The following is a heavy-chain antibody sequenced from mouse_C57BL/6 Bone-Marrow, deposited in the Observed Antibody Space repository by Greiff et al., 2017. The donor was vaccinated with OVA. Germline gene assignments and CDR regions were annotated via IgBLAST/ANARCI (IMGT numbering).Heavy chain of an antibody. CDR1: GYTFTSYW. V-gene: IGHV1-7*01. Sequence: QVHVKQSGAELAKPGASVKLSCKASGYTFTSYWMHWVKQRPGQGLEWIGYINPSSGYTKYNQKFKDKATLTADKSSSTAYMQLSSLTYEDSAVYYCAREGWLLVWYFDVWGTGTTVTVSS. CDR2: INPSSGYT. J-gene: IGHJ1*03. D-gene: IGHD2-3*01. CDR3: AREGWLLVWYFDV.